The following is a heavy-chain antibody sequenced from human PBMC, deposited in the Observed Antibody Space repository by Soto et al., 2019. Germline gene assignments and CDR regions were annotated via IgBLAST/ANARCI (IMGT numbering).Heavy chain of an antibody. CDR1: DYTFTNYG. Sequence: QVQLVQSGAEVKKPGASVKVSCKASDYTFTNYGISWVRQAPGQGLEWMGWISAYKGNTNYAQKLQGRVTMTKYTSTSTAYMELRSLRSDDTAVYYCARSSSGPPPDAFDIWGQGTMVTVSS. V-gene: IGHV1-18*01. CDR2: ISAYKGNT. J-gene: IGHJ3*02. D-gene: IGHD6-19*01. CDR3: ARSSSGPPPDAFDI.